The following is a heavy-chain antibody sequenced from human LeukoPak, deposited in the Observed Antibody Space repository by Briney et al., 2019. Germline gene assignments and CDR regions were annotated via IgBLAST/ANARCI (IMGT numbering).Heavy chain of an antibody. Sequence: GRSLRLSCAASGFTFSSYGMHWVRQAPGKGLEWVAVISYDGSNKYYADSVKGRFTISRDNSKNTLYLQMNSLRAEDTAVYYCAKDRSRYSSSWWNAFDIWGQGTMVTVSS. CDR3: AKDRSRYSSSWWNAFDI. J-gene: IGHJ3*02. CDR1: GFTFSSYG. V-gene: IGHV3-30*18. CDR2: ISYDGSNK. D-gene: IGHD6-13*01.